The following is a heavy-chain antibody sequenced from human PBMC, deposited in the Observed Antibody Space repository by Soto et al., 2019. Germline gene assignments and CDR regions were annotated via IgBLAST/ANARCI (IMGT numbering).Heavy chain of an antibody. CDR2: IWYDGSKK. CDR1: GFSFSNYG. V-gene: IGHV3-33*01. J-gene: IGHJ4*02. CDR3: AGGTYYGDY. Sequence: QVQLVESGGGVVQPGRSLRLSCAASGFSFSNYGMHWVRQAPGKGLEWVAVIWYDGSKKDYADSVKGRFTVARDNSKNTLFLQMNSLRAEDTAVYYCAGGTYYGDYWGQGTLVTLSS. D-gene: IGHD1-26*01.